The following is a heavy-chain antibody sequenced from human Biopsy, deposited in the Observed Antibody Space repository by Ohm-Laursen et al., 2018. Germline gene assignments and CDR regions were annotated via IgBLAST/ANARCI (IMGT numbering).Heavy chain of an antibody. CDR3: ARDALGGGSYRFFY. CDR1: GGTFTNYA. CDR2: IIPIFGTA. V-gene: IGHV1-69*01. D-gene: IGHD1-26*01. Sequence: SSVKVSCKVSGGTFTNYAISWVRQAPGQGLEWMGGIIPIFGTANYAQKFQGKVTITADESTSTAYMELISLRSDDTAVYYCARDALGGGSYRFFYWGQGSLVTVSS. J-gene: IGHJ4*02.